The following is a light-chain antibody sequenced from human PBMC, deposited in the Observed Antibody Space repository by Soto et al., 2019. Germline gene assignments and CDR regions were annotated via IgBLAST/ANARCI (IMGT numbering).Light chain of an antibody. CDR3: AAWDDSLNGVV. V-gene: IGLV1-44*01. Sequence: QSVLTQPPSASGTPGQRVTISCSGSSSNIGSNTVNWYQQLPGTAPKLLIYSNNXRPSGVPDRXSGSKSGTSASLAISGLQSEDEADYYCAAWDDSLNGVVFGGGTKLTVL. J-gene: IGLJ2*01. CDR2: SNN. CDR1: SSNIGSNT.